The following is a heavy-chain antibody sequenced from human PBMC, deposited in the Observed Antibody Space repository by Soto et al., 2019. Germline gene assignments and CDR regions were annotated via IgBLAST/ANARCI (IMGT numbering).Heavy chain of an antibody. CDR3: VIDMAYYYGSGSFSNYYGMDV. CDR1: GFTFSSYG. Sequence: GGSLRLSCAASGFTFSSYGMHWVRQAPGKGLEWVAVISYDGSNKYYADSVKGRFTISRDNAKNTLYLQMNSLRAEDTAVYYCVIDMAYYYGSGSFSNYYGMDVWGQGTTVTVSS. V-gene: IGHV3-30*03. CDR2: ISYDGSNK. J-gene: IGHJ6*02. D-gene: IGHD3-10*01.